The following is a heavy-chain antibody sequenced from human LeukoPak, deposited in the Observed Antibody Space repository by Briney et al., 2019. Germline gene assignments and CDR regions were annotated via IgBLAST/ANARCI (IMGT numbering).Heavy chain of an antibody. CDR2: ISSSGSYI. Sequence: GGSLRLSCAASRFTFSSYSMNWVRQAPGKGLEWVSSISSSGSYIYYADSVKGRFTISRDNAKKSLYLQMNSLRADDTAVYYCARFIAAPYYFDYWGRGTLVTVSS. V-gene: IGHV3-21*01. CDR3: ARFIAAPYYFDY. D-gene: IGHD6-13*01. CDR1: RFTFSSYS. J-gene: IGHJ4*02.